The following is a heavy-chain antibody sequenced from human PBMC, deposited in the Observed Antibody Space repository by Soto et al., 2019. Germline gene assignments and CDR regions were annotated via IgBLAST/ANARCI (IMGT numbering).Heavy chain of an antibody. CDR3: AKDKLVGGWYYSDY. Sequence: QVQLVESGGGVVQPGRSLRLSCAASGFTFSSYGMHWVRQAPGKGLEWVAVISYDGSNKYYADSVKGRFTISRDNSKNTRYLQMNSLRAEDTAVYYCAKDKLVGGWYYSDYWGQGTLVTVSS. V-gene: IGHV3-30*18. D-gene: IGHD6-19*01. CDR1: GFTFSSYG. J-gene: IGHJ4*02. CDR2: ISYDGSNK.